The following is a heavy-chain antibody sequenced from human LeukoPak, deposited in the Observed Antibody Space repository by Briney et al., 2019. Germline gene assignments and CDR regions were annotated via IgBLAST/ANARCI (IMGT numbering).Heavy chain of an antibody. CDR1: GFTFNNYL. V-gene: IGHV3-23*01. D-gene: IGHD3-10*01. Sequence: PGGSLRLSCAASGFTFNNYLMSWVRQAPGKGLEWVSVLFTGGGRTLYADSVKGRFTNSGDTSRTTLYLQMNGLRAEDTAVYYCAKECDYSPGHKFDLWGQGTLVTVSS. CDR2: LFTGGGRT. J-gene: IGHJ4*02. CDR3: AKECDYSPGHKFDL.